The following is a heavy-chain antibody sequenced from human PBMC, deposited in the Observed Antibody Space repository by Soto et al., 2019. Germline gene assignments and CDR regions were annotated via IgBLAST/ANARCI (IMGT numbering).Heavy chain of an antibody. Sequence: EVQLVQSGAEVKKPGESLKISCKGSGYSFTSYWIGWVRQMPGKGLEWMGIIYPGDSDTRYSPSFQGQVTISADKSIRTAYLQWSSLKASDTAMYYCARPTFSLRSNYYGMDVWGQGTTVTVSS. CDR1: GYSFTSYW. D-gene: IGHD4-17*01. CDR3: ARPTFSLRSNYYGMDV. J-gene: IGHJ6*02. CDR2: IYPGDSDT. V-gene: IGHV5-51*01.